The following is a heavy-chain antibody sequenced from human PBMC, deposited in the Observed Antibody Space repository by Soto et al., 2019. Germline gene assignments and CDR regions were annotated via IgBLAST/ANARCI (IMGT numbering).Heavy chain of an antibody. CDR2: IYYSGST. Sequence: SETLSLTCTVSGGSISSYYWSWIRQPPGKGLEWIGYIYYSGSTNYNPSLKSRVTISVDTSKNQFSLKLSSVTAADTAVYYCASSVAGYNWFDPWGQGTLVTVYS. V-gene: IGHV4-59*01. CDR3: ASSVAGYNWFDP. CDR1: GGSISSYY. J-gene: IGHJ5*02. D-gene: IGHD6-19*01.